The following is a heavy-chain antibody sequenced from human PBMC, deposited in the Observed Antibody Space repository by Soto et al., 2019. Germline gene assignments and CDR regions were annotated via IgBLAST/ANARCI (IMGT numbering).Heavy chain of an antibody. J-gene: IGHJ6*02. CDR1: GFTFSSYS. CDR2: ISSSSSYI. D-gene: IGHD3-9*01. Sequence: GSLRLSCAASGFTFSSYSMNWVRQAPGKGLEWVSSISSSSSYIYYADSVKGRFTISRDNAKNSLYLQMNSLRAEDTAVYYCARVALDHYYYGMDVWGQGTTVTVSS. V-gene: IGHV3-21*01. CDR3: ARVALDHYYYGMDV.